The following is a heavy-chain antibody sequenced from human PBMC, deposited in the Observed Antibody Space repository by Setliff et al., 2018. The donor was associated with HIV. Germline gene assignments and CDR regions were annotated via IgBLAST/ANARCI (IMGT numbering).Heavy chain of an antibody. V-gene: IGHV4-34*01. CDR3: ARGGRSTVTQWAWFDP. J-gene: IGHJ5*02. D-gene: IGHD4-17*01. CDR2: FRHSGNT. Sequence: PSETLSLTCAVYGGSFSGYFWSWIRQSPGKGLEWMGEFRHSGNTNINPSLKSRVTISGDTTKNQISLKLTSVTAADTAVYYCARGGRSTVTQWAWFDPWGQGTLVTVSS. CDR1: GGSFSGYF.